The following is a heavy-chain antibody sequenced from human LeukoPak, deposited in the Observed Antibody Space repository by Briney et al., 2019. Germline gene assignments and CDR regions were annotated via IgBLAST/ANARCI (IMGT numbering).Heavy chain of an antibody. CDR2: IYSSGST. J-gene: IGHJ6*03. D-gene: IGHD6-19*01. Sequence: PSQTLSLTCTVSGGSISSGSYYWSWIRQPAGKGLEWIGRIYSSGSTNYNPSLKSRVTISLDTSKNQFSLKLSSVSAADTAVYYCARDKRVAVAGTYIYYYYMDVWGNGTTVTISS. CDR3: ARDKRVAVAGTYIYYYYMDV. CDR1: GGSISSGSYY. V-gene: IGHV4-61*02.